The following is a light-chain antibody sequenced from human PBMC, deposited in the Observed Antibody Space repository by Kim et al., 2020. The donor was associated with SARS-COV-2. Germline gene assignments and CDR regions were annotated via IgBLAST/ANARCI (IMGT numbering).Light chain of an antibody. V-gene: IGKV1-27*01. CDR2: EAS. CDR3: QKYNSPPLT. J-gene: IGKJ4*01. CDR1: QGINNF. Sequence: DIQMTQSPSSLSASVGDRVTITCRASQGINNFLAWFQQKPGKVPKLLIYEASALQSGVPSRFSGSRSGADFTLTISSLQPEDVATYYCQKYNSPPLTFGGGTKVDIK.